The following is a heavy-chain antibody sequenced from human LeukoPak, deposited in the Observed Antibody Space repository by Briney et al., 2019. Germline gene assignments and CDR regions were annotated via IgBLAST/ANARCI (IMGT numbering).Heavy chain of an antibody. Sequence: SKTLSLTCTVSGGSISSGNYYWSWIRQPAGKGLEWIGRIYTSGTTNYIPSLKSRVTISVDTSKNQFSLKLSSVTAADTAVYYCARGAYSGYDLLWGQGTLVTVSS. CDR2: IYTSGTT. J-gene: IGHJ4*02. CDR3: ARGAYSGYDLL. V-gene: IGHV4-61*02. D-gene: IGHD5-12*01. CDR1: GGSISSGNYY.